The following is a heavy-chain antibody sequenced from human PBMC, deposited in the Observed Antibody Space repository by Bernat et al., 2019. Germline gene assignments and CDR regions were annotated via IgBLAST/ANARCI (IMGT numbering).Heavy chain of an antibody. D-gene: IGHD5-18*01. Sequence: QVQLVQSGAEVKKPGSSVKVPCKASGGTFSSYTISWVRQAPGQGLEWMGRIIPILGIANYAQKFQGRVTITADKSTSTAYMELSSLRSEDTAVYYCAILDTAMVKGFDYWGQGTLVTVSS. CDR3: AILDTAMVKGFDY. CDR1: GGTFSSYT. J-gene: IGHJ4*02. CDR2: IIPILGIA. V-gene: IGHV1-69*02.